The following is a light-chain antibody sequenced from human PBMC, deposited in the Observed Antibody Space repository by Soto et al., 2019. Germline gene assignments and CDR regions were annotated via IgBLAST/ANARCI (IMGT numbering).Light chain of an antibody. Sequence: DIQMTQSPSSLSASVGDGVHISCRASQTISTYLHXYQHKPGRAPRLLISDVSTLQSGVLARFRASGSETEFTFTITYLQPEDFATYYCQQGYSIHALTFGGGTK. V-gene: IGKV1-39*01. CDR2: DVS. J-gene: IGKJ4*01. CDR1: QTISTY. CDR3: QQGYSIHALT.